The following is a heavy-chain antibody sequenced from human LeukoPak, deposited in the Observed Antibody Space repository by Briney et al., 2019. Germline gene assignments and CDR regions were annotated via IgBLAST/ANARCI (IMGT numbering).Heavy chain of an antibody. CDR2: ITGSGGST. D-gene: IGHD2-15*01. CDR3: AKALYCSGGSCYGDRGYYYYYYYMDV. J-gene: IGHJ6*03. Sequence: GGSLRLSCAASGFTFSSYAMTWVRKAPGKGLEWVSAITGSGGSTYYADSVKGRFTISRDNSKNTLYLQMNSLRAEDTAVYYCAKALYCSGGSCYGDRGYYYYYYYMDVWGKGTTVTVSS. CDR1: GFTFSSYA. V-gene: IGHV3-23*01.